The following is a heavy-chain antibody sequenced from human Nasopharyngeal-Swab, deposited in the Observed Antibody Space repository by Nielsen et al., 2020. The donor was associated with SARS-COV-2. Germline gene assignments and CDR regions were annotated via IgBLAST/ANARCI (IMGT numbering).Heavy chain of an antibody. CDR1: GFTFSDYY. CDR3: AGGDGFPEGDY. CDR2: ISSSSSYT. D-gene: IGHD5-24*01. Sequence: GGSLRLSCAASGFTFSDYYMSWIRQAPGKGLEWVSYISSSSSYTNYADSVKGRFTISRDSAKNSLYLQMNSLRAEDTAVYYCAGGDGFPEGDYWGQGTLVTVSS. J-gene: IGHJ4*02. V-gene: IGHV3-11*03.